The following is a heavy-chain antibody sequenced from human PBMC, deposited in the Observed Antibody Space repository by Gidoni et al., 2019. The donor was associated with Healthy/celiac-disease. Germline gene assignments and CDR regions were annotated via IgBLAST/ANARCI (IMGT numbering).Heavy chain of an antibody. Sequence: EVQLLESGGGLVQPGGSLRLSCAASGFTFSSYAMSWVRQAPGKGLEWVSAISGSDGSTDYADSVKGRFTISRDNSKNTLYLQMNSLRAEDTAVYYCATSSRSREKTIDYWGQGTLVTVSS. V-gene: IGHV3-23*01. CDR2: ISGSDGST. CDR1: GFTFSSYA. D-gene: IGHD6-6*01. J-gene: IGHJ4*02. CDR3: ATSSRSREKTIDY.